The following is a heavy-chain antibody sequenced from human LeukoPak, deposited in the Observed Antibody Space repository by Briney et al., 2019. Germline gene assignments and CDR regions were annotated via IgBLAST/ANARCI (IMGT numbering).Heavy chain of an antibody. CDR2: IGGSGSTI. J-gene: IGHJ6*02. V-gene: IGHV3-11*01. CDR3: ARVGDNYGMDV. Sequence: GGSLRLSCAASGFTFRDYYMSWVRQAPGKGLQWVAYIGGSGSTIYYADSVKGRFTISRDNAKNSLSLQMNSLRADDTAVYYCARVGDNYGMDVWGQGTTVTVSS. D-gene: IGHD3-10*01. CDR1: GFTFRDYY.